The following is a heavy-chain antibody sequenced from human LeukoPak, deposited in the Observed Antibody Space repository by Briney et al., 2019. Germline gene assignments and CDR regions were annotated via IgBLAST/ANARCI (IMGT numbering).Heavy chain of an antibody. CDR2: IIPIFGTA. J-gene: IGHJ6*03. CDR3: ARGVVPAAMGNYYCYMDV. V-gene: IGHV1-69*05. Sequence: EASVKVSCKASGGTFSSYAISWVRQAPGQGLEWMGGIIPIFGTANYAQKFQGRVTITTDESTSTAYMELSSLRSEDTAVYYCARGVVPAAMGNYYCYMDVWGKGTTVTVSS. D-gene: IGHD2-2*01. CDR1: GGTFSSYA.